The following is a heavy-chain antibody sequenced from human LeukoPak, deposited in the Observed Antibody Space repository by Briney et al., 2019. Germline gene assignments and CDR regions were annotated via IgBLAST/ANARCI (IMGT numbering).Heavy chain of an antibody. CDR3: ARDRGYGDYVRLDY. Sequence: ASVKVSCKASGYTFTSYGISWVRQAPGQGLEWMGWISAYNGNTNYAQKLQGRVTVTTDTSTSTAYMEPRSLRSDDTAVYYCARDRGYGDYVRLDYWGQGTLVTVSP. D-gene: IGHD4-17*01. V-gene: IGHV1-18*01. CDR2: ISAYNGNT. J-gene: IGHJ4*02. CDR1: GYTFTSYG.